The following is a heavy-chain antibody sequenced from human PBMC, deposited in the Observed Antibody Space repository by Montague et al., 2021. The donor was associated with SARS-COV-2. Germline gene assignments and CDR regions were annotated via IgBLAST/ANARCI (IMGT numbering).Heavy chain of an antibody. CDR3: ARQEYYDDSSGYGRMDWFDP. J-gene: IGHJ5*02. CDR2: IYYSGST. CDR1: GGSITVSRYD. D-gene: IGHD3-22*01. V-gene: IGHV4-39*01. Sequence: SETLSLTCTVSGGSITVSRYDWGWMRQPPGKGREWIGSIYYSGSTYYNPSLQSRVTISGDTSKNQFSLKLSSVTAADTAVYYCARQEYYDDSSGYGRMDWFDPWGQGTLVTVSS.